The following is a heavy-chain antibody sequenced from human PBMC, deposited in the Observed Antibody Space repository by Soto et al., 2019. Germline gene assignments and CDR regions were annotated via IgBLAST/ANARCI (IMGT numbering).Heavy chain of an antibody. Sequence: HVELVQSGADVKKPGASVTISCKASGYTFTDYALHWVRQAPGQRLEWMGWMNAGVGNTLYSQKFQGRITITRYTSARTAYMELNSLKSEDTAIYYCARDTGYTFGSLNYWGPGTLVTVSS. J-gene: IGHJ4*02. CDR2: MNAGVGNT. V-gene: IGHV1-3*01. D-gene: IGHD5-18*01. CDR3: ARDTGYTFGSLNY. CDR1: GYTFTDYA.